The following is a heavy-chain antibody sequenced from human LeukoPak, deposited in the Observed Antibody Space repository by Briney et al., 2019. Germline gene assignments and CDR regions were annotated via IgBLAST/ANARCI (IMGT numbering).Heavy chain of an antibody. CDR2: IYYSGST. Sequence: PSETLSLTCTVSGGSVSSGSYYWSWIRQPPGKGLEWIGYIYYSGSTNYNPSLKSRVTISVDTSKNQFSLKLSSVTAADTAVYYCARTASRRYYYYYGMDVWGQGTTVTVSS. J-gene: IGHJ6*02. CDR3: ARTASRRYYYYYGMDV. CDR1: GGSVSSGSYY. D-gene: IGHD2-21*02. V-gene: IGHV4-61*01.